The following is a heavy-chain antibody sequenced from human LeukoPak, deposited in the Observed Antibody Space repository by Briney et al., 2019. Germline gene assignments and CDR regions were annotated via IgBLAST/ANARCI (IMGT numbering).Heavy chain of an antibody. Sequence: PGGSLRLSCAASGFTFSSYSMTWVRQAPGKGLEWVSYISSSSSTIYYADSVKGRFTISRDNAKNTLYLQMNSLRAEDTAVYYCARDGGVPAAKAFDIWGQGTMVTVSS. CDR2: ISSSSSTI. CDR3: ARDGGVPAAKAFDI. J-gene: IGHJ3*02. V-gene: IGHV3-48*04. CDR1: GFTFSSYS. D-gene: IGHD2-2*01.